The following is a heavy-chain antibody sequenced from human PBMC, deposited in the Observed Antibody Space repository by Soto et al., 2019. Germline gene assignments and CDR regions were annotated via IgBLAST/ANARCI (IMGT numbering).Heavy chain of an antibody. CDR2: ISGSGGST. D-gene: IGHD6-6*01. Sequence: GGSLRLSCAASGFTFSSYAMSWVRQAPGKGLEWVSAISGSGGSTYYADSVKGRFTISRDNSKNTLYLQMNSLRADDTAVYYCARVGRAVHDEFSSPPTSYYFDFWGQGTLVTVSS. CDR1: GFTFSSYA. V-gene: IGHV3-23*01. J-gene: IGHJ4*02. CDR3: ARVGRAVHDEFSSPPTSYYFDF.